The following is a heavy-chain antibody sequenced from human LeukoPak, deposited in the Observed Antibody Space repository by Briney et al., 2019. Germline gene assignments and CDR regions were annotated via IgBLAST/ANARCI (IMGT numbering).Heavy chain of an antibody. V-gene: IGHV3-7*01. CDR2: IKQDGSEK. CDR3: ARDKESGSYSGSYFDS. J-gene: IGHJ4*02. D-gene: IGHD1-26*01. Sequence: GGSLRLSCAASGSMFSNYWMSWVRQAPGKGLEWEANIKQDGSEKYYVDSVKGRFTISRDNAKNSLYLQMNSLRAEDTAVYYCARDKESGSYSGSYFDSWGQGALVTVSS. CDR1: GSMFSNYW.